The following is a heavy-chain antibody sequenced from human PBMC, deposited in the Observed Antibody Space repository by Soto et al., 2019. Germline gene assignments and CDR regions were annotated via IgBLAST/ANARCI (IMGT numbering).Heavy chain of an antibody. CDR2: IYYSGST. CDR1: GGSISSSSYY. Sequence: SETLSLTCTVSGGSISSSSYYWGWIRQPPGKGLEWIGSIYYSGSTYYNPSLKSRVTISVDTSKNQFSLKLSSVTAADTAVYNCARRLYYDSSGFEGGGMDAWGQGTTVTVSS. V-gene: IGHV4-39*01. CDR3: ARRLYYDSSGFEGGGMDA. D-gene: IGHD3-22*01. J-gene: IGHJ6*02.